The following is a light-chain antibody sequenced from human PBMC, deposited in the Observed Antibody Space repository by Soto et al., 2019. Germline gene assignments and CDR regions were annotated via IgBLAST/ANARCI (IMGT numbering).Light chain of an antibody. CDR2: EGS. CDR1: SSDVGSYNL. V-gene: IGLV2-23*03. Sequence: QSVLTQPASVSGSPGQSITISCAGTSSDVGSYNLVSWYQQHPGKAPKLMIYEGSKRPSGVSYRFSGSKSGNTASLTISGLQAEDEADYYCCSYAGSSTFLVFGTGTKV. CDR3: CSYAGSSTFLV. J-gene: IGLJ1*01.